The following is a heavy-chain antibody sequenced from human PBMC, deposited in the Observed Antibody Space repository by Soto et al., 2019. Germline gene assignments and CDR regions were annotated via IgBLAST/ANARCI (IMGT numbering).Heavy chain of an antibody. J-gene: IGHJ6*02. Sequence: GESLKISCQGSGYSFTTHWIAWVRQMPGRGLDWVGIISPHQNDIRYNPSFQGRVTISADKSINPAYLQWGSLRASDTAMYFCARHRVPAAPPNYYYYGLDVWGQGTTVTVSS. V-gene: IGHV5-51*01. CDR1: GYSFTTHW. CDR3: ARHRVPAAPPNYYYYGLDV. D-gene: IGHD2-2*01. CDR2: ISPHQNDI.